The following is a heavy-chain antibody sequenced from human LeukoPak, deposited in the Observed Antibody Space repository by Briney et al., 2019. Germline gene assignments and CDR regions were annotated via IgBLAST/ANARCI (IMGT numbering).Heavy chain of an antibody. D-gene: IGHD2-15*01. CDR1: GFTFSIYE. CDR2: ISTSGSSI. Sequence: GGSLRLSCAASGFTFSIYEINWVRQAPGKGLEWLSHISTSGSSIHYADSVKGRFTISRDNVKNSLYLQMNSLRAEDTAVYYCARKDSRDYWGQGTLVTVSS. CDR3: ARKDSRDY. J-gene: IGHJ4*02. V-gene: IGHV3-48*03.